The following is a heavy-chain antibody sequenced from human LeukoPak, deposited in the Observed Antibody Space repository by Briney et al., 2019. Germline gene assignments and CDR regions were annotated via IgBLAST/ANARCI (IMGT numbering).Heavy chain of an antibody. D-gene: IGHD2-15*01. Sequence: SETLSLTCTVSGGSISSYYWSWIRQPAGKGLEWTGRIYTSGSTNYNPSLKSRVTMSVDTSKNQFSLKLSSVTAADTAVYYCARGEGYCSGGSCYNWFDPWGQGTLVTVSS. CDR2: IYTSGST. V-gene: IGHV4-4*07. J-gene: IGHJ5*02. CDR3: ARGEGYCSGGSCYNWFDP. CDR1: GGSISSYY.